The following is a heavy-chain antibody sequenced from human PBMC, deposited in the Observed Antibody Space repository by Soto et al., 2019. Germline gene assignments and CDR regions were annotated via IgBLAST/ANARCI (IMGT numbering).Heavy chain of an antibody. CDR1: GGSISSGDYY. CDR3: ARDSYYDFWSGTFDY. D-gene: IGHD3-3*01. Sequence: PSETLSLTCTVSGGSISSGDYYWSWIRQPPGKGLEWIGYIYYSGSTYYNPSLKSRVTISVDTSKNQFSLKLSSVTAADTAVYYCARDSYYDFWSGTFDYWGQGTLVTVSS. V-gene: IGHV4-30-4*01. CDR2: IYYSGST. J-gene: IGHJ4*02.